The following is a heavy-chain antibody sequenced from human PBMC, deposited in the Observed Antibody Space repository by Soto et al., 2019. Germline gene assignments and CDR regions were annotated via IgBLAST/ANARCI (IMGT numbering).Heavy chain of an antibody. Sequence: SGSLALGCAVYGGCFWGYDWGWFRQPPGKGLEWIGEINHSGSTNYNPSLKSRITISVDTSKNQFSLKLSSVTAADTAVYYCARGRGRAAAAWFDPWGQGTLVTVSS. V-gene: IGHV4-34*01. CDR1: GGCFWGYD. D-gene: IGHD6-13*01. J-gene: IGHJ5*02. CDR2: INHSGST. CDR3: ARGRGRAAAAWFDP.